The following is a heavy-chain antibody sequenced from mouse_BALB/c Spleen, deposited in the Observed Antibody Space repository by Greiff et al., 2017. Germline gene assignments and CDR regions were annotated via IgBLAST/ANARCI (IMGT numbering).Heavy chain of an antibody. Sequence: QVQLKESGPGLVAPSQSLSITCTVSVFSLTSYGVHWVRQPPGKGLEWLGVIWAGGSTNYNSALMSRLSISKDNSKSQVFLKMNSLQTDDTAMYYCAREGTYYFDYWGQGTTLTVSS. V-gene: IGHV2-9*02. CDR3: AREGTYYFDY. CDR2: IWAGGST. CDR1: VFSLTSYG. J-gene: IGHJ2*01. D-gene: IGHD3-3*01.